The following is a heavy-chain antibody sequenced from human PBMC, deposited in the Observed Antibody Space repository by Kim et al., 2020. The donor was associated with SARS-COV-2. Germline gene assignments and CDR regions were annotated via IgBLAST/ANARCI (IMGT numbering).Heavy chain of an antibody. CDR3: TRHWDSSGWYRRRWFDP. Sequence: VKGRFTISRDDTKNTAYLQMNSLTTEDTAVYYCTRHWDSSGWYRRRWFDPWGQGTLVTVSS. V-gene: IGHV3-73*01. J-gene: IGHJ5*02. D-gene: IGHD6-19*01.